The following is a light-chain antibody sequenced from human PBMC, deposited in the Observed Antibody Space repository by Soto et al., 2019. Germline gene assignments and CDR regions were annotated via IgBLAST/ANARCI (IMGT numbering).Light chain of an antibody. J-gene: IGKJ5*01. CDR2: DAT. CDR1: QRVTSRF. Sequence: EIALTHAPGTLSLSPGEGATHPCRASQRVTSRFLARYQQKPDQAPRLLFDDATNRAAGIPARFSSSGCGTDFTLTISSLEHEDSAVYYYQQHSNLGSFGQGTRLDIK. V-gene: IGKV3D-20*02. CDR3: QQHSNLGS.